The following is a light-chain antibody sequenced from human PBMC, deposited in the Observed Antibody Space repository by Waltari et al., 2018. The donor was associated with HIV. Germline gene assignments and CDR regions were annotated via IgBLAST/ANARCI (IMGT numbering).Light chain of an antibody. V-gene: IGLV1-40*01. Sequence: HSVLTQPPSVSGALGQRVTISCTGSSSNLGAGYDVHWYQQLPGTAPKLLIYKNNNRPSGAPDRFSGSQSGTSASLAITGLQAEDEADYHCQSYDSSLSGSRVFGGGTKLTVL. CDR3: QSYDSSLSGSRV. J-gene: IGLJ3*02. CDR1: SSNLGAGYD. CDR2: KNN.